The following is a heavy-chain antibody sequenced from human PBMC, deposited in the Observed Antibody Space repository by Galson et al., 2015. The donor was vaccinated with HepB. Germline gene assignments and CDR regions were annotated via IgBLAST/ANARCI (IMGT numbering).Heavy chain of an antibody. CDR3: ARFLLYCSSTSCYVVGSDGGFDL. D-gene: IGHD2-2*01. J-gene: IGHJ2*01. CDR2: ISAYNGNT. CDR1: GYTFTSYG. V-gene: IGHV1-18*01. Sequence: SVKVSCKASGYTFTSYGISWVQQAPGQGLEWMGWISAYNGNTNYAQKLQGRVTMTTDTSTSTAYMELRSLRSDDTAVYYCARFLLYCSSTSCYVVGSDGGFDLWGRGTLVTVSS.